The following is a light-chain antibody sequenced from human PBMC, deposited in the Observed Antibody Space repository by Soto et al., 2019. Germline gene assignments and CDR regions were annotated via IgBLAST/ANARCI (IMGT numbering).Light chain of an antibody. CDR3: QQYNSYWYT. CDR1: QSISTW. Sequence: DIQMTQSPSTLSASVGDRVIITCRASQSISTWLAWYQQKPGKAPNLLIYDASTLQSGVPLRFSGSGSGKEFTLTISSLQPDDFATYYCQQYNSYWYTFGQGTRLEIK. CDR2: DAS. V-gene: IGKV1-5*01. J-gene: IGKJ2*01.